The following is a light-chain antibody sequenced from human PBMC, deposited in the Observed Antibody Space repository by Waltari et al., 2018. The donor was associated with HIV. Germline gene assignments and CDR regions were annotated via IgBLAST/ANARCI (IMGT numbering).Light chain of an antibody. V-gene: IGKV1-33*01. CDR3: QQCDTLPYT. CDR2: DAS. Sequence: DSQMTQSPSSLSASVGDRVTITCQANQDIRNYLNWYQQKPGKAPKLLIYDASNLETGVPSRFSGSGSGTDFTFTISSLQPEDIATYYCQQCDTLPYTFGQGTKLEIK. J-gene: IGKJ2*01. CDR1: QDIRNY.